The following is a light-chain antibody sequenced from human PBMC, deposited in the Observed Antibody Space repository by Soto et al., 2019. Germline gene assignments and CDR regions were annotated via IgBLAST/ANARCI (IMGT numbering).Light chain of an antibody. J-gene: IGKJ1*01. CDR1: QSVSSSF. V-gene: IGKV3-20*01. CDR3: QQYGSSPWT. CDR2: GVS. Sequence: EIVLTQSPGTLSLSPGERATLSCRASQSVSSSFLAWYQQKAGQAPRLLIYGVSSRATGIPDRFSGSGSGTDFTLTISRLEPEDFAVYYCQQYGSSPWTFGQGTKVE.